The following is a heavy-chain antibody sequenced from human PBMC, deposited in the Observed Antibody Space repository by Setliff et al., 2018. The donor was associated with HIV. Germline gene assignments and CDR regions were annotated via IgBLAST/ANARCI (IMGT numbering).Heavy chain of an antibody. Sequence: GGSLRLSCAASGFTFSSHQMSWVRQAPGKGLEWVAKIIQDGSDKYYVDSVKGRFTISRDNAKNSLYLQMNSLRAEDTAVYYCARVDGSSSWFYYYYYYMDIWGKGTTVTVSS. D-gene: IGHD6-13*01. V-gene: IGHV3-7*03. CDR1: GFTFSSHQ. CDR3: ARVDGSSSWFYYYYYYMDI. J-gene: IGHJ6*03. CDR2: IIQDGSDK.